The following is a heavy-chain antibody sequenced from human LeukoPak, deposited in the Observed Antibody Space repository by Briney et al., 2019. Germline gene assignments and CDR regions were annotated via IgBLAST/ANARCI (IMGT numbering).Heavy chain of an antibody. CDR3: ARGRSTVIVVDEDWYFDL. D-gene: IGHD3-22*01. CDR1: GYTFTSYD. CDR2: MNPNSGNT. J-gene: IGHJ2*01. Sequence: GASVKVSCKASGYTFTSYDINWVRQATGQGLEWMGWMNPNSGNTGYAQKFQGRVTMTRNTSISTAYMELSSLRSEDTAVYYCARGRSTVIVVDEDWYFDLWGRGTLVTVSS. V-gene: IGHV1-8*01.